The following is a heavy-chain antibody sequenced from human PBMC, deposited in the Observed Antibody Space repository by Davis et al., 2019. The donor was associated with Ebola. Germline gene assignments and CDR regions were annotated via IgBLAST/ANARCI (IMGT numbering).Heavy chain of an antibody. CDR1: GGSISSYY. J-gene: IGHJ6*04. Sequence: SETLSLTCTVSGGSISSYYWSWIRQPPGKGLEWIGYIYYSGSTNYNPSLKSRVTISVDTSKNQFSLKLSSVTAADTAVYYCARDPGSSWYFMDVWGKGTTVAVSS. CDR3: ARDPGSSWYFMDV. CDR2: IYYSGST. D-gene: IGHD6-13*01. V-gene: IGHV4-59*01.